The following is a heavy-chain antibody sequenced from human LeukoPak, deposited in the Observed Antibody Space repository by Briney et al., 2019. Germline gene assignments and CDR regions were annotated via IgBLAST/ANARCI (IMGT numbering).Heavy chain of an antibody. CDR3: ARVQSGYSYGPFDY. D-gene: IGHD5-18*01. J-gene: IGHJ4*02. V-gene: IGHV4-59*01. CDR1: GDSISDYY. Sequence: PSETLSLTCTVSGDSISDYYWTCMRQPPGKRVEWIGYIYYRGSTNYNPSLKSRVTISVDTSKNQFSLKLTSVTAADTAVYYCARVQSGYSYGPFDYWGQGTLVTVSS. CDR2: IYYRGST.